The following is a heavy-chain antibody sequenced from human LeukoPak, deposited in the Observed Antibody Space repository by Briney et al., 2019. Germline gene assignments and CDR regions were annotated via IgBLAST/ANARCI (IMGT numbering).Heavy chain of an antibody. D-gene: IGHD2-15*01. V-gene: IGHV3-7*01. J-gene: IGHJ4*02. CDR1: GFTFSSYW. CDR3: AKARYDGEVMIAATDY. Sequence: GGSLRLSCAASGFTFSSYWMSWVRQAPGKGLEWVANIKQDGSEKYYADSVKGRFTISRDNSKNTLYLQMNNLRADDTAVYYCAKARYDGEVMIAATDYWGQGTLVTVSS. CDR2: IKQDGSEK.